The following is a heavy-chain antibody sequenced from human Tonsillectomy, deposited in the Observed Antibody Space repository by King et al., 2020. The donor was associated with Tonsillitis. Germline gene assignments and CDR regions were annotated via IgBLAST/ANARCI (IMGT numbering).Heavy chain of an antibody. CDR2: IYYSGST. CDR1: GGSISSYY. D-gene: IGHD2-8*02. J-gene: IGHJ6*02. CDR3: ARDLRAPSLVGYYYYGMDV. Sequence: QLQESGPGLVKPSETLSLTCTVSGGSISSYYWSWIRPPPGKGLEWIGYIYYSGSTNYNPSLKSRVTISVDTSKNQFSLKLSSVTDADTAVYYCARDLRAPSLVGYYYYGMDVWGQGTTVTVSS. V-gene: IGHV4-59*01.